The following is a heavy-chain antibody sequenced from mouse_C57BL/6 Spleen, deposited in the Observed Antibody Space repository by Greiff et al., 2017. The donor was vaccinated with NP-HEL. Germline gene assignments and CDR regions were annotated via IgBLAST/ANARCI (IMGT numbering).Heavy chain of an antibody. J-gene: IGHJ4*01. Sequence: DVHLVESGGGLVQPKGSLKLSCAASGFTFNTYAMHWVRQAPGKGLEWVARIRSKSSNYATYYADSVKDRFTISRDDSQSMLYLQMNNLKTEDTAMYYCVIYGYDEDYYAMDYWGQGTSVTVSS. CDR2: IRSKSSNYAT. CDR3: VIYGYDEDYYAMDY. D-gene: IGHD2-2*01. V-gene: IGHV10-3*01. CDR1: GFTFNTYA.